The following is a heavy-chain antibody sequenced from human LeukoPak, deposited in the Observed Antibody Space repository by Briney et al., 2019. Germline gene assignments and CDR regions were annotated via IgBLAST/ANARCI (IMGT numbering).Heavy chain of an antibody. CDR2: INHSGST. J-gene: IGHJ4*02. D-gene: IGHD5-24*01. CDR1: GGSFSGYY. V-gene: IGHV4-34*01. CDR3: ARVYTFRRDGYS. Sequence: SETLSLTCAVYGGSFSGYYWSWIRQPPGKGLEWIGEINHSGSTNYNPSLKSRVTISVDTSKNQFSLKLSSVTAADTAVYYCARVYTFRRDGYSWGQGTLVTVSS.